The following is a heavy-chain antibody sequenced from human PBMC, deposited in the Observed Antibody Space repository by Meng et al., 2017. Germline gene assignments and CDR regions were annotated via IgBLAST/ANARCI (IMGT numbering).Heavy chain of an antibody. CDR3: ARLEVAAIAAY. V-gene: IGHV3-21*01. D-gene: IGHD6-19*01. J-gene: IGHJ4*02. CDR1: GSTFSSYI. CDR2: ISSSSSYI. Sequence: GESLNFSCAASGSTFSSYIMNWVRQAPGKGLEWVSSISSSSSYIYYADSVKGRFTMSRDNAKNSLYLQMNSLRAEDTAVYYCARLEVAAIAAYWGQGTLVTVSS.